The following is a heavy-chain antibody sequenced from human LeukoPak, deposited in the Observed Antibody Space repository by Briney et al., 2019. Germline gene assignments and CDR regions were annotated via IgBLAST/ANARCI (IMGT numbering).Heavy chain of an antibody. V-gene: IGHV3-48*03. D-gene: IGHD6-13*01. J-gene: IGHJ4*02. CDR3: GRGDYSSSWYLDH. Sequence: PGGSLRLSCAASGLRFSSYAMSWVRQAPGKGLEWISYISTSGSTIYYGDSVEGRFTISRDNAKNSLYLQMNSLRAEDTAVYYCGRGDYSSSWYLDHWGQGTLVTVSS. CDR2: ISTSGSTI. CDR1: GLRFSSYA.